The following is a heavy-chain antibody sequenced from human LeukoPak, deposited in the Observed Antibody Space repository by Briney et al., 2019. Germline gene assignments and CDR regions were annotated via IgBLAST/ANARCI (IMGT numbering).Heavy chain of an antibody. CDR3: ARDCIGCLGFDY. Sequence: ASVKVSCKASGYTCSSYGISWVRQAPGQGLEWMGWVSAYADDTNYVQKLRGRITMTTDTSTSTAYMELRSLRSDDTAVYYCARDCIGCLGFDYWGQGTLVTVSS. CDR1: GYTCSSYG. V-gene: IGHV1-18*01. D-gene: IGHD1-26*01. CDR2: VSAYADDT. J-gene: IGHJ4*02.